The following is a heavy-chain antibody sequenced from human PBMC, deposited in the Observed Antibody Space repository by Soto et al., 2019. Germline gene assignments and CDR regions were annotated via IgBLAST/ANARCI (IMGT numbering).Heavy chain of an antibody. CDR3: ARVVPAAIRRGGMDV. Sequence: SETLSLTCTVSGGSISSGAYYWSRVRQHPGKGLEWIGYIYYSGNTYYNPSLKSRVTISVDTSKNQFSLKLSSVTAADTAVYYCARVVPAAIRRGGMDVWGQGTTVTVSS. J-gene: IGHJ6*02. CDR1: GGSISSGAYY. D-gene: IGHD2-2*01. CDR2: IYYSGNT. V-gene: IGHV4-31*03.